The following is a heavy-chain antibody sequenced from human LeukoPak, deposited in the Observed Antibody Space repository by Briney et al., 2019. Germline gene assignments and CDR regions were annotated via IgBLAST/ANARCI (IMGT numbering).Heavy chain of an antibody. CDR3: ARGLNRYYYDSSGYFDY. Sequence: SETLSLTCTVSGGSISSGGYYWSWIRQHPRKGLEWIGYIYYSGSTYYNPSLKSRVTISVDTSKNQFSLKLSSVTAADTAVYYCARGLNRYYYDSSGYFDYWGQGTLVPVSS. V-gene: IGHV4-31*03. D-gene: IGHD3-22*01. CDR1: GGSISSGGYY. CDR2: IYYSGST. J-gene: IGHJ4*02.